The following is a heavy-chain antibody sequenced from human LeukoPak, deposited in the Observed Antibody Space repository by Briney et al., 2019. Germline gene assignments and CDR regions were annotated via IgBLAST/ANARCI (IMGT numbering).Heavy chain of an antibody. CDR2: IIPIFGTA. CDR1: GGTFSSYA. Sequence: SVKVSCKASGGTFSSYAISWVRQAPGQGLEWMGGIIPIFGTANYAQKFQGRVTTTTDESTSTAYMELSSLRSEDTAVYYCARANYYGSGSLFYYYYMDVWGKGTTVTVSS. D-gene: IGHD3-10*01. J-gene: IGHJ6*03. CDR3: ARANYYGSGSLFYYYYMDV. V-gene: IGHV1-69*05.